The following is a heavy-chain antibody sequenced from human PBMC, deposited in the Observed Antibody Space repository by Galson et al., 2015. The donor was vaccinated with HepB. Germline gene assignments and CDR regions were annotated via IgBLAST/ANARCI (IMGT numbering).Heavy chain of an antibody. CDR2: ISSNGGST. CDR1: GFTFSSYA. CDR3: VKDRRDYDYVWGGYRFDYYYYGMDV. Sequence: SLRLSCAASGFTFSSYAMHWVRQAPGKGLEYVSAISSNGGSTYYADSVKGRFTISRDNSKNTLYLQMSSLRAEDTAVYYCVKDRRDYDYVWGGYRFDYYYYGMDVWGQGTTVTVSS. D-gene: IGHD3-16*02. V-gene: IGHV3-64D*06. J-gene: IGHJ6*02.